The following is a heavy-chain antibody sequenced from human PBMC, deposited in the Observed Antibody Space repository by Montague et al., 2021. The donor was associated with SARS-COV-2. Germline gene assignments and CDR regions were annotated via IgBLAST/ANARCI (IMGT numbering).Heavy chain of an antibody. CDR2: IDWDDDK. CDR3: ARETGTTVSLDY. V-gene: IGHV2-70*11. D-gene: IGHD1-7*01. J-gene: IGHJ4*02. Sequence: PALVKPTQTLTLTCTFSGFSLSTSGMCVSWIRQPPGKALEWLARIDWDDDKYYSTSLKTRLTISKDTSKNQVVLTMTNMDPVDTATYYCARETGTTVSLDYGGQGTLGTVSS. CDR1: GFSLSTSGMC.